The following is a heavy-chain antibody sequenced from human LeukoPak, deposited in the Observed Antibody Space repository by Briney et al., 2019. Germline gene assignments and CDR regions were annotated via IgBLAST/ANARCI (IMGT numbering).Heavy chain of an antibody. CDR2: ISSSSSYI. CDR3: AREMSGSYYPEYFQH. Sequence: EPGGSLRLSCAASGFTFSSYAMNWVRQAPGKGLEWVSSISSSSSYIYYADSVKGRFTISRDNAKNSLYLQMNSLRAEDTAVYYCAREMSGSYYPEYFQHWGQGTLVTVSS. J-gene: IGHJ1*01. V-gene: IGHV3-21*01. CDR1: GFTFSSYA. D-gene: IGHD1-26*01.